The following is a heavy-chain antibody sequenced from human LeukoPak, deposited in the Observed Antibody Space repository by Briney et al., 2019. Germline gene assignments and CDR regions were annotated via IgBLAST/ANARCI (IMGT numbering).Heavy chain of an antibody. V-gene: IGHV1-58*02. CDR2: IVVGSGNT. CDR1: GFTFTSST. CDR3: AAVRSSYYYYGMDV. J-gene: IGHJ6*02. Sequence: SVKVSCKASGFTFTSSTMQWVRQARGQRLEWIGWIVVGSGNTHYAQKFQERVTVTRDMSTSTAYMELSSLRSEDTAVYYCAAVRSSYYYYGMDVWGQGTTVTVSS. D-gene: IGHD6-6*01.